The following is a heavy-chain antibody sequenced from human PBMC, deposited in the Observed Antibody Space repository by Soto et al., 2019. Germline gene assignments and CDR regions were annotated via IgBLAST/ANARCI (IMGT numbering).Heavy chain of an antibody. D-gene: IGHD1-1*01. CDR3: VRMASSGKLNWFNP. Sequence: SSVKASGKASESTFMNNDISWVRQATGQVLDCIGWMNPNSGKTGYALKFQGRVSMTRNTSIYTVYLELSSLASDDTTVYYCVRMASSGKLNWFNPWGHGTLVIVSS. CDR1: ESTFMNND. J-gene: IGHJ5*02. CDR2: MNPNSGKT. V-gene: IGHV1-8*01.